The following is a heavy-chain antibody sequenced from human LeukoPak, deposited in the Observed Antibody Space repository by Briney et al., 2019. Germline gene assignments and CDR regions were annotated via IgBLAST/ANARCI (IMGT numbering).Heavy chain of an antibody. Sequence: APVKVSCKASGYTFTGYYMHWVRQAPGQGLEWMGWINFDSGGTDYAQKFQGRVTMTRDTSINTAYMELSRLRSDDTAVYYCARGYYDSSDYEYFQHWGQGTLVTVSS. CDR3: ARGYYDSSDYEYFQH. CDR2: INFDSGGT. CDR1: GYTFTGYY. J-gene: IGHJ1*01. V-gene: IGHV1-2*02. D-gene: IGHD3-22*01.